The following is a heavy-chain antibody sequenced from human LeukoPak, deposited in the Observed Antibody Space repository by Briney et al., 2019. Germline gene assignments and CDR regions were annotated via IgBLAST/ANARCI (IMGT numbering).Heavy chain of an antibody. Sequence: TSETLSLTCTVSGGSISTYYWNWIRQPPGKGLEWIGYIYYSGSTNYNPSLKSRVTISLDTSNNQFSLRLSSVTAADTAVYLCARVPSIAAPFDYWGQGTLVTVSS. CDR3: ARVPSIAAPFDY. V-gene: IGHV4-59*01. J-gene: IGHJ4*02. CDR1: GGSISTYY. CDR2: IYYSGST. D-gene: IGHD6-6*01.